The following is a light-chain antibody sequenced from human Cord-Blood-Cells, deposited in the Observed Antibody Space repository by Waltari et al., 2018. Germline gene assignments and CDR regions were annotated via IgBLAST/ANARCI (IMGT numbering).Light chain of an antibody. CDR3: AAWDDSLNGYV. CDR2: SNN. Sequence: QSVLTQPPSASGTPGQRVTISCSGSSSNIGSTTVNWYQQLPGTAPKLLIYSNNQRPSGVPARFSGYKSGTSASLAISGLQSEDEADYYCAAWDDSLNGYVFGTGTKVTVL. CDR1: SSNIGSTT. J-gene: IGLJ1*01. V-gene: IGLV1-44*01.